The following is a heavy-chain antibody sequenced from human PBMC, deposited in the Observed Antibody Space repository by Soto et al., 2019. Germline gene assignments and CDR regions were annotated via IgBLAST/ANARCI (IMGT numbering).Heavy chain of an antibody. V-gene: IGHV5-10-1*01. J-gene: IGHJ4*02. D-gene: IGHD6-19*01. CDR3: ARRRDSSGWYSLYYFDY. Sequence: PGESLKISCKGSGYSFTSYWISWVRQMPGKGLESMGRIDPSDSYTNYSPSFQGHVTISADKSISTAYLQWSSLKASDTAMYYCARRRDSSGWYSLYYFDYWGQGTLVTVSS. CDR2: IDPSDSYT. CDR1: GYSFTSYW.